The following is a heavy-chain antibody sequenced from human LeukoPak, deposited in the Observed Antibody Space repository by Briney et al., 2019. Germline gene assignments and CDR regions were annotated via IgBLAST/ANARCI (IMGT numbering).Heavy chain of an antibody. CDR1: GFTFSSYA. J-gene: IGHJ4*02. D-gene: IGHD3-3*01. CDR3: AKVGPTYHEFWSGYYSFDY. CDR2: ISGSGGST. V-gene: IGHV3-23*01. Sequence: GGSLRLSCAASGFTFSSYAMSWVRQAPGKGLEWVSAISGSGGSTYYADSVKGRFSISRDNSKNTLYLQMNSLRAEDTAVYYCAKVGPTYHEFWSGYYSFDYWGQGTLVTVSP.